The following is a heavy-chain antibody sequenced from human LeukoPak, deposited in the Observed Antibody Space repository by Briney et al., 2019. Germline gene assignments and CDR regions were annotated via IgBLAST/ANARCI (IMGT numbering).Heavy chain of an antibody. CDR2: MNPNSGGT. CDR1: GYTFTGYY. J-gene: IGHJ4*02. V-gene: IGHV1-2*02. Sequence: ASVKVSCKASGYTFTGYYMHWVRQPPGQGLEWMGWMNPNSGGTNYAQKFQGRVTMTRDTSISTAYMELSRLRSDDTAVYYCARDGRHRGYCSSTSCYDGGYWGQGTLVTVSS. D-gene: IGHD2-2*01. CDR3: ARDGRHRGYCSSTSCYDGGY.